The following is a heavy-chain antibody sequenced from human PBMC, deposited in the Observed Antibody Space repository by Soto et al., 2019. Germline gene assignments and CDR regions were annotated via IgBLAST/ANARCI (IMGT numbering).Heavy chain of an antibody. D-gene: IGHD3-22*01. J-gene: IGHJ3*02. V-gene: IGHV4-30-2*01. CDR3: ARAPYYYDSSGYYYVDAFEI. CDR1: GGSISSGGYS. CDR2: IYHSGST. Sequence: QLQLQESGSGLVKPSQTLSLTCAVSGGSISSGGYSWSWIRQPPATGLEWIGYIYHSGSTYYNPSLKSRVTISVDRSKNQFSLKLSSVTAADTAVYYCARAPYYYDSSGYYYVDAFEIWGQGTMVTVSS.